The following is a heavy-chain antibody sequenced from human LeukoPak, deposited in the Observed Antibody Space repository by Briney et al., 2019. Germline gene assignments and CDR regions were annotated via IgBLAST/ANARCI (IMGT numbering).Heavy chain of an antibody. CDR2: IIDMLGIE. V-gene: IGHV1-69*02. Sequence: VASVRVSCKASGGTFSSYTIRWVRQAPGEGVEGMGRIIDMLGIENYAQKFHRRVTITAHKSPTTAYIELSTLRSDDTAVYYCARNAPGYCSGGSCYSGYYFDYWGQATLVTVSS. CDR1: GGTFSSYT. CDR3: ARNAPGYCSGGSCYSGYYFDY. J-gene: IGHJ4*02. D-gene: IGHD2-15*01.